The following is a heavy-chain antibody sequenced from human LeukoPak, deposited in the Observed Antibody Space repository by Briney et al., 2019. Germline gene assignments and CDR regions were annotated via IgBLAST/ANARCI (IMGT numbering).Heavy chain of an antibody. Sequence: ASVKVTCKVSGYILTELSIHWVRQSPEKGLEWMGGFDPEQSETIYAQKFQGRVTMTEDTSTDTAYMELSSLKSDDTAVYYCATDPKYNRLNGYYYVGDAFDIWGQGTMVTVSS. J-gene: IGHJ3*02. V-gene: IGHV1-24*01. CDR2: FDPEQSET. D-gene: IGHD3-22*01. CDR1: GYILTELS. CDR3: ATDPKYNRLNGYYYVGDAFDI.